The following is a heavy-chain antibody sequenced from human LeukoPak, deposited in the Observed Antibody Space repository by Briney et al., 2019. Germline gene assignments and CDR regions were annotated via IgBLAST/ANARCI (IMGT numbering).Heavy chain of an antibody. J-gene: IGHJ4*02. CDR3: ARAGITGTLGY. Sequence: PGGSLRLSCAASGFTVSSNYMSWVRQAPGKGLEWVSVIYSGGSTYYADSVKGRFTISRDNSKNTLYLQVNSLRAEDTAVYYCARAGITGTLGYWGQGTLVTVSS. D-gene: IGHD1-7*01. CDR2: IYSGGST. V-gene: IGHV3-66*01. CDR1: GFTVSSNY.